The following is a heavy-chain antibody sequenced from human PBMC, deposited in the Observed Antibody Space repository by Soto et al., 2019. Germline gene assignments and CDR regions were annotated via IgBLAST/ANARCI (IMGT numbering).Heavy chain of an antibody. CDR2: INPNSGAT. J-gene: IGHJ5*02. CDR1: GYTFTGYF. D-gene: IGHD3-3*01. V-gene: IGHV1-2*02. Sequence: QVQLVQSGAEVKKPGASVKVSCKASGYTFTGYFIHWVRQAPGQGLEWMGYINPNSGATKYAKKFQGRVTLTRDKSINTAYMEMTMLRSDDTAVYYCARGGGTILAPLPWGQGTLVTVSS. CDR3: ARGGGTILAPLP.